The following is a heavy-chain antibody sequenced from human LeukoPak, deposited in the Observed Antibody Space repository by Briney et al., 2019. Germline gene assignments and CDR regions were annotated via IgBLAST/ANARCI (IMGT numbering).Heavy chain of an antibody. CDR3: ARLYGSGSYYNDY. J-gene: IGHJ4*02. D-gene: IGHD3-10*01. Sequence: ASVKVSCKASGYTFTSYYVHWVRQAPGQGLEWMGVINPSGGNTNYAQKFQGRVTMTTDTSTSTAYMELRSLRSDDTAVYYCARLYGSGSYYNDYWGQGTLVTVSP. CDR1: GYTFTSYY. V-gene: IGHV1-46*01. CDR2: INPSGGNT.